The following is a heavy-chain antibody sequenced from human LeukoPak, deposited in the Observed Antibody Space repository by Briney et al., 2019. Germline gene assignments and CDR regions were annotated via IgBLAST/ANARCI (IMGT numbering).Heavy chain of an antibody. D-gene: IGHD6-13*01. Sequence: KTSGTLSLTCAVSGGSISSSNWWSWVRQPPGKGLEWIGEIYHSGSTNYNPSLKSRVTISVDKSKNQFSLKLSSVTAADTAVYYCARVWIAAAEHFDYWGQGTLVTVSS. CDR1: GGSISSSNW. J-gene: IGHJ4*02. CDR2: IYHSGST. V-gene: IGHV4-4*02. CDR3: ARVWIAAAEHFDY.